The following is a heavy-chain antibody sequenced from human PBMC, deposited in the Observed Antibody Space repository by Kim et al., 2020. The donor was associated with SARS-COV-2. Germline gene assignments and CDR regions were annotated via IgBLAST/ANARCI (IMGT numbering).Heavy chain of an antibody. V-gene: IGHV1-24*01. CDR2: FDREDGEA. Sequence: ASVKVSCKVSGYTLTELSMHWVRQAPGKGLEWMGGFDREDGEALYAQKFQGRVTMTEDTSTDTAYMELRSVTSEDTAVYYCATNRGGNSGDEYELYFLFGSDVWGQGTTVTVSS. D-gene: IGHD5-12*01. J-gene: IGHJ6*02. CDR3: ATNRGGNSGDEYELYFLFGSDV. CDR1: GYTLTELS.